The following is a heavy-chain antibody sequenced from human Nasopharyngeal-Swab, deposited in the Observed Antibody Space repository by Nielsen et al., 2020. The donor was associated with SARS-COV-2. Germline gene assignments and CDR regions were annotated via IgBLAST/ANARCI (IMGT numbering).Heavy chain of an antibody. CDR1: GGTFSSYA. D-gene: IGHD4-23*01. Sequence: SVKISCKASGGTFSSYAISWVRQAPGQGLEWMGGIIPIFGTANYAQKFQGRVTITADKSTSTAYMELSSLRSEDTAVYYCARGSTVVTPVDYWGQGTLVTVSS. CDR2: IIPIFGTA. V-gene: IGHV1-69*06. J-gene: IGHJ4*02. CDR3: ARGSTVVTPVDY.